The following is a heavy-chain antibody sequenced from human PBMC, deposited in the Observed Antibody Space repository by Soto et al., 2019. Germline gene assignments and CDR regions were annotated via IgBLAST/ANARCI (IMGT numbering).Heavy chain of an antibody. J-gene: IGHJ3*02. V-gene: IGHV3-23*01. CDR1: GLTFSSYA. D-gene: IGHD3-16*02. CDR2: ISGIGCST. Sequence: QPWGSLRLYGAASGLTFSSYAMSWVRQAPGKGLEWVSAISGIGCSTYYADSVKGRFTISRDNSKNTLYLQMNSLRAEDTAVYYCAKFGQMRLHYDYVWGSYRQGAFDIWGQGTMVTVSS. CDR3: AKFGQMRLHYDYVWGSYRQGAFDI.